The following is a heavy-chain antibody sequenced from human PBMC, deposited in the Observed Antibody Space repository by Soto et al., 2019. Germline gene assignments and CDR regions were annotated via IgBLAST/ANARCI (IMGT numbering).Heavy chain of an antibody. D-gene: IGHD6-13*01. J-gene: IGHJ4*02. CDR2: INAGNGNT. CDR1: GYTFTSYA. V-gene: IGHV1-3*01. Sequence: QVQLVQSGAEVKKPGASVKVSCKASGYTFTSYAMHWVRQAPGQRLEWMGWINAGNGNTKYSQKFQGRVTITRDTSASTAYMELSSLRSEDTAVYYCARALSSSWTQPDYWGQGTLVTVSS. CDR3: ARALSSSWTQPDY.